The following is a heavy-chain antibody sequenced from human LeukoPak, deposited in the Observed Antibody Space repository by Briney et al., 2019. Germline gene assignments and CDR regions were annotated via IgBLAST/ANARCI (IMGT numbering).Heavy chain of an antibody. V-gene: IGHV3-23*01. CDR3: AKDVRYDSSGIFDY. J-gene: IGHJ4*02. CDR2: ISGSGGST. Sequence: GGSLRLSCAASGFTFSGYAMSWVRQAPGKGLEWASSISGSGGSTHYADSVKGRFTISRDNSKNTLYLQMNSLRAEDTAVYFRAKDVRYDSSGIFDYWGQGTLVTVSS. CDR1: GFTFSGYA. D-gene: IGHD3-22*01.